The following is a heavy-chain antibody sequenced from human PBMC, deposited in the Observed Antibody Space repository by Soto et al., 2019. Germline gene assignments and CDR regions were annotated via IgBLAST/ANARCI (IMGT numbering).Heavy chain of an antibody. V-gene: IGHV3-23*01. CDR3: AKDRRAGGNSALYFDF. D-gene: IGHD3-16*01. Sequence: SLRLSCAASGFKFSNYAMSWVRQAPGKGLEWVSLISATGGGTYYADSVKGRFTISRDNSHNTLYLQVHSLTAEDTAVYYCAKDRRAGGNSALYFDFWGRGAQVT. CDR1: GFKFSNYA. CDR2: ISATGGGT. J-gene: IGHJ5*01.